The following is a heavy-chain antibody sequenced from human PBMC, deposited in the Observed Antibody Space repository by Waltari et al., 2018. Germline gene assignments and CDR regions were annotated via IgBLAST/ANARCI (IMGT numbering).Heavy chain of an antibody. Sequence: QVQLVQSGAAVKKPGSSVKASCKASGGTFRSYAISCVRQAPGHGLAWLGRIIPIFGTANYAQKFQGRVTITADESTSTAYMELSSLRSEDTAVYYCARSLRYCSGGSCYADYYYGMDVWGQGTTVTVSS. CDR3: ARSLRYCSGGSCYADYYYGMDV. D-gene: IGHD2-15*01. CDR1: GGTFRSYA. J-gene: IGHJ6*02. CDR2: IIPIFGTA. V-gene: IGHV1-69*15.